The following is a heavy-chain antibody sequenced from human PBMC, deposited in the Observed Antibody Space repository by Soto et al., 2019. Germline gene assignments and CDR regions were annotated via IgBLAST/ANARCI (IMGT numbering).Heavy chain of an antibody. J-gene: IGHJ6*02. CDR2: ISAAGDP. CDR3: ARTDRDFYGLHV. CDR1: GFTFRNYD. V-gene: IGHV3-13*05. Sequence: EVQLVESGGGLVQPGGSLRLSCEASGFTFRNYDMHWVRQGTGKGLEWVSGISAAGDPDYADSVEGRFTISRENAQNSFFLQINSLSVGDTAVYYCARTDRDFYGLHVWGQGTKVIVSS.